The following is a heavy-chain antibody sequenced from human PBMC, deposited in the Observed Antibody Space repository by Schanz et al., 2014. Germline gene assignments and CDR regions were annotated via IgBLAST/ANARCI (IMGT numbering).Heavy chain of an antibody. J-gene: IGHJ4*02. Sequence: LVESGGGVVQPGRSLRLSCAASGFTFSSYGMHWVRQAPGKGLEWVANIKQDGSEKYYVDSVKGRFTISRDNAKNSLYLQMNSLRPEDTAVYYCAKYGGELGVSFEYWGQGTLVTVSS. CDR3: AKYGGELGVSFEY. CDR1: GFTFSSYG. CDR2: IKQDGSEK. D-gene: IGHD7-27*01. V-gene: IGHV3-7*01.